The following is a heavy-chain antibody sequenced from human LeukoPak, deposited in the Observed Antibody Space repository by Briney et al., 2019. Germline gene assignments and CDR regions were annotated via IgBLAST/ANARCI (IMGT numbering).Heavy chain of an antibody. V-gene: IGHV1-69*13. Sequence: ASVKVSCKASGGTFSSYAISWVRQAPGQGLEWMGGIIPIFGTANYAQKFQGRVTITADESTSTAYMELSSLRSEDTAVYYCARDSNYMITFGGPWYYFDYWGQGTLVTVSS. J-gene: IGHJ4*02. CDR2: IIPIFGTA. D-gene: IGHD3-16*01. CDR1: GGTFSSYA. CDR3: ARDSNYMITFGGPWYYFDY.